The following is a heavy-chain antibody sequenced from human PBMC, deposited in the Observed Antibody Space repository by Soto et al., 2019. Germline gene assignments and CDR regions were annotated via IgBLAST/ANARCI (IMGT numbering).Heavy chain of an antibody. CDR3: ARDSLRFLEWFLPLVMDV. CDR1: GFTFSNYH. D-gene: IGHD3-3*01. Sequence: GGSLRLSCAASGFTFSNYHMHWVRQAPGKGLEWVAVIWYDGRNEYYADSVKGRFTISRDNSKNTVYLQMNSLRAEDTSVYYCARDSLRFLEWFLPLVMDVWGQGSTVIVSS. J-gene: IGHJ6*02. CDR2: IWYDGRNE. V-gene: IGHV3-33*01.